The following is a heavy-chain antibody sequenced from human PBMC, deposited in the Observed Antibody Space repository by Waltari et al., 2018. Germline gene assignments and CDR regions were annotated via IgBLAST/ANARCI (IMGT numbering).Heavy chain of an antibody. CDR1: GYTFTDYY. CDR2: SNAKQSVT. V-gene: IGHV1-2*06. Sequence: QVQLVQSGAEVKKPGASVKVSCKASGYTFTDYYVHWVRQAPGQGLEWKGRSNAKQSVTEYAQKFQGKVTMSRDTSLDTADMELSRLRSDDTAEYDCAKWGPAIFGVLNTKGFDCWGQGTPVTVSS. CDR3: AKWGPAIFGVLNTKGFDC. D-gene: IGHD3-3*01. J-gene: IGHJ4*02.